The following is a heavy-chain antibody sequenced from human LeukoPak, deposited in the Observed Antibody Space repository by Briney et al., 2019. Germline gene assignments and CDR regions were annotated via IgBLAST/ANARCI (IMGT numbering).Heavy chain of an antibody. J-gene: IGHJ6*03. D-gene: IGHD3-22*01. CDR1: GFTFSSYS. V-gene: IGHV3-48*04. Sequence: GGSLRLSCAASGFTFSSYSMYWVRQAPGKGLEWVSYISSSGSTIYYADSVKGRFTISRDNAKNSLYLQMNSLRAEDTAVYYCARDHYYDSRDYYYYYYYMDVWGKGTTVTISS. CDR3: ARDHYYDSRDYYYYYYYMDV. CDR2: ISSSGSTI.